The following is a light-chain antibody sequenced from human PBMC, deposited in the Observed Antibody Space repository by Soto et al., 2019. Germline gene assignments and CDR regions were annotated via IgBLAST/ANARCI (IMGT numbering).Light chain of an antibody. Sequence: DIQMTQAPSTLSASVGDRVTSTCRASESIDHWLAWYQQKPGKAPKLLIYTASSLQSGVPSRFSGSGSGTEFTLTISSLQPDDFATYYCQQYHRYITFGPGTRLEIK. CDR1: ESIDHW. V-gene: IGKV1-5*03. J-gene: IGKJ5*01. CDR2: TAS. CDR3: QQYHRYIT.